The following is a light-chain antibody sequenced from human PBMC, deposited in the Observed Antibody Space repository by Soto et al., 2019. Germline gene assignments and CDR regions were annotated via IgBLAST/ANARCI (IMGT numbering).Light chain of an antibody. CDR3: QQSFSTPHT. J-gene: IGKJ2*01. CDR1: QTISFY. Sequence: IQMTQSPSSLSASVGDTVTITCRASQTISFYLNWYQQKPGRTPNLLIYATSSLQSGVPSRFDGSGSGTEFTLTISSLQPDDCATYYGQQSFSTPHTVGQGTKLELK. V-gene: IGKV1-39*01. CDR2: ATS.